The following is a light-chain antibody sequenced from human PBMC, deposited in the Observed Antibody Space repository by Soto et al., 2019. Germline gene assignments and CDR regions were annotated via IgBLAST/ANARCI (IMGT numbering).Light chain of an antibody. CDR2: LGS. CDR3: MQARQTPKT. Sequence: DIVMTQSPLSLSVTPGEPASIYCRSSESLLHSNGYTYLDWYLQRPGQSPQLLICLGSYQASGVPDRFSGSGSGTDFTLKISRVEAEDAGLYYCMQARQTPKTFGQGTKLEI. J-gene: IGKJ2*01. V-gene: IGKV2-28*01. CDR1: ESLLHSNGYTY.